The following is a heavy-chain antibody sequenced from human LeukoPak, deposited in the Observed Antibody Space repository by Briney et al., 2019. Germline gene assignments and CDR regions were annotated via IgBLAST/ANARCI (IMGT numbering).Heavy chain of an antibody. CDR2: IKQDGTEK. D-gene: IGHD1-26*01. J-gene: IGHJ4*02. CDR1: GFTFSRYW. CDR3: ARDSEWGLLRSDY. Sequence: PGGSLRLSCAASGFTFSRYWMTWVRQAPGKGLEWVANIKQDGTEKYYVDSVKGRFTISRDNAKNSQYLQMNSVRAEDTAVYYCARDSEWGLLRSDYWGQGTLVTVSS. V-gene: IGHV3-7*05.